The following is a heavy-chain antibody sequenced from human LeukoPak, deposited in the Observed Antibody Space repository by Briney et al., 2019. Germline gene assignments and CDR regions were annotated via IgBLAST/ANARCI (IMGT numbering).Heavy chain of an antibody. Sequence: ASVTVSCKASGYTFTSYDINWVRQATGQGLEWLGWMNPNSGNTGYAQKFQGRVTMSRNTSISTAYMELSSLRSEDTAVYYCARGSPTSNWFDPWGQGTLVTVSS. J-gene: IGHJ5*02. CDR1: GYTFTSYD. CDR3: ARGSPTSNWFDP. V-gene: IGHV1-8*01. CDR2: MNPNSGNT. D-gene: IGHD2-2*01.